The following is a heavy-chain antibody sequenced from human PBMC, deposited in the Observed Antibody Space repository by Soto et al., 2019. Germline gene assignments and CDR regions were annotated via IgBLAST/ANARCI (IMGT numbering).Heavy chain of an antibody. V-gene: IGHV4-59*01. CDR1: GGSIRSYY. D-gene: IGHD5-18*01. Sequence: SETLSLTCSVSGGSIRSYYWSWIRQPPGKGLEWIGYIYYSGSTDYNPSLKSRVTISVDTSNNQFSLKLRSVTAADTAVYYCARDSYNFDDWGKGILVTVSS. CDR2: IYYSGST. J-gene: IGHJ4*02. CDR3: ARDSYNFDD.